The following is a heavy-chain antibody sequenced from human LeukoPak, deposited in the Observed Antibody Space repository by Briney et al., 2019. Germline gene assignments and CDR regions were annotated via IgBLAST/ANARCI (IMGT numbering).Heavy chain of an antibody. D-gene: IGHD1-14*01. CDR3: ARLENQALDY. Sequence: SETLSLTCTVSGGSISSGGYYWSWIRQHPGKGLEWIGYIYYSGSTYYNPSLRSRATISVDTSKNQFSLKLSAVTAADTAVYYCARLENQALDYWGQGTLVTVSS. J-gene: IGHJ4*02. CDR2: IYYSGST. V-gene: IGHV4-31*03. CDR1: GGSISSGGYY.